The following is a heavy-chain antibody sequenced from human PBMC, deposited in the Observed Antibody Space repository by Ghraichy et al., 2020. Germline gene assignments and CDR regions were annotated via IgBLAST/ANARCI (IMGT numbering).Heavy chain of an antibody. Sequence: SETLSLTCNVSGDSISNYYWNWIRQPPGKGLEWIGYIYYSGGTNYNPSLKSRVTMSVDTSKNQFFLKVSSVTAADTAVYYCARTATVTTKHAFDIWGQGTLVTVSS. CDR1: GDSISNYY. J-gene: IGHJ3*02. CDR2: IYYSGGT. V-gene: IGHV4-59*01. CDR3: ARTATVTTKHAFDI. D-gene: IGHD4-11*01.